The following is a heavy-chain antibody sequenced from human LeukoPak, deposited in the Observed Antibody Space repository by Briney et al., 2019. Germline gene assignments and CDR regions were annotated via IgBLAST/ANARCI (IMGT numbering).Heavy chain of an antibody. CDR1: GFTFDDYG. J-gene: IGHJ3*02. V-gene: IGHV3-20*04. CDR3: ARDYDSSGYSDAFDI. D-gene: IGHD3-22*01. Sequence: GGSLRLSCAASGFTFDDYGMSWVRQAPGKWLEWVSGINWNGGSTGYADSVKGRSTISRDNAKNSLYLQMNSLRAEDTALYYCARDYDSSGYSDAFDIWGQGTMVTVSS. CDR2: INWNGGST.